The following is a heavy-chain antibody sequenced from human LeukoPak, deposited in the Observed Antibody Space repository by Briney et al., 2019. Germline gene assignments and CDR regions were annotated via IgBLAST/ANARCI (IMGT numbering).Heavy chain of an antibody. V-gene: IGHV3-66*01. CDR3: ARPYYYDSGTFYSGF. J-gene: IGHJ4*02. D-gene: IGHD3-22*01. CDR1: GFTFSSYA. CDR2: LYSSGNT. Sequence: PGGSLRLSCAASGFTFSSYAMSWVRLAPGKGLEWVSVLYSSGNTYYADSVKGRFSISRDNSKNRVFLQLNGLRVEDTAVYYCARPYYYDSGTFYSGFWGQGTLVTVSS.